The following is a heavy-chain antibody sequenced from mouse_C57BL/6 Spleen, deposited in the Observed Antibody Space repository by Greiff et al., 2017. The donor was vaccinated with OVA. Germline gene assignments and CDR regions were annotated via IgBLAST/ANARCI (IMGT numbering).Heavy chain of an antibody. J-gene: IGHJ4*01. Sequence: QLQQPGAELVKPGASVKMSCKASGYTFTSYWITWVKQRPGQGLEWIGDIYPGSGSTNYNEKFKSKATLTGDTSSSTAYMQLSSLTSEDSAVYYCARSDYYGSSYDYYAMDYWGQGTSVTVSS. CDR1: GYTFTSYW. CDR2: IYPGSGST. V-gene: IGHV1-55*01. CDR3: ARSDYYGSSYDYYAMDY. D-gene: IGHD1-1*01.